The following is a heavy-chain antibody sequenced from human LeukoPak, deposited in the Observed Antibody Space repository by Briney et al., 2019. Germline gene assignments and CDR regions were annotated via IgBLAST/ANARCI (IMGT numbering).Heavy chain of an antibody. CDR2: ISSSSSYI. CDR3: ARDHRKDIVVVVAATDYYYGMDV. D-gene: IGHD2-15*01. Sequence: GGSLRLSCAASGFTFSSYSMNWVRQAPGKGLEWVSSISSSSSYIYYADSVKGRFTISRGNAKNSLYLQMNSLRAEDTAVYYCARDHRKDIVVVVAATDYYYGMDVWGQGTTVTVSS. V-gene: IGHV3-21*01. J-gene: IGHJ6*02. CDR1: GFTFSSYS.